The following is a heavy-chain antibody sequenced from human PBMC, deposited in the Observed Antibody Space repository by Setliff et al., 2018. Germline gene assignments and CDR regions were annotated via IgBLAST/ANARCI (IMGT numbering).Heavy chain of an antibody. CDR3: ARQGEYSRRFGY. J-gene: IGHJ4*02. D-gene: IGHD4-4*01. CDR2: IYYSGSTS. V-gene: IGHV4-31*03. Sequence: PSETLSLTCTVSGGSISSGGYYWSWIRQHPGKGLEWIGYIYYSGSTSYYNPSLKSRVTISVDTSKNQFSLKLSSVTAADTAIYYCARQGEYSRRFGYWGQGILVTVSS. CDR1: GGSISSGGYY.